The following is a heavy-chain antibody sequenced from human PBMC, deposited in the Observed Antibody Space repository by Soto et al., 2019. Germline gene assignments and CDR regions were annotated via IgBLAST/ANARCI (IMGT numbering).Heavy chain of an antibody. CDR3: AKAGSSYARGWYAY. CDR1: GFTFSSYA. V-gene: IGHV3-23*01. Sequence: EVQLLESGGGLVQPGGSLRLSCVASGFTFSSYAMSWVRQAPGKGLEWVSAISSAGRTYYADSVKGRFTISRDNSKNTRYLQMNSLRAEDTAVHYCAKAGSSYARGWYAYWGQGTLVTVSS. J-gene: IGHJ4*02. D-gene: IGHD6-19*01. CDR2: ISSAGRT.